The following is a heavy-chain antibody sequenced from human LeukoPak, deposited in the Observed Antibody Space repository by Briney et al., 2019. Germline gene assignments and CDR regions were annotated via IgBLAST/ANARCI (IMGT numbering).Heavy chain of an antibody. CDR3: ARGQSPRSGWYNDY. J-gene: IGHJ4*02. CDR2: INHSGST. CDR1: GGSFSGYY. Sequence: SETLSLTCAVYGGSFSGYYWSWIRQPPGKGLEWIWEINHSGSTNYNPSLKSRVTISVDTSKNQFSLKLSSVTAADTAVYYCARGQSPRSGWYNDYWGQGTLVTVSS. D-gene: IGHD6-19*01. V-gene: IGHV4-34*01.